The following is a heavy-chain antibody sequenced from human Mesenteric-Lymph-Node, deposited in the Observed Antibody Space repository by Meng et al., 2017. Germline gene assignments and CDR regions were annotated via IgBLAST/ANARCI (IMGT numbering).Heavy chain of an antibody. CDR1: GGSISSVDYY. CDR3: ASFDHIPRRNYFDY. CDR2: IHHSGSA. J-gene: IGHJ4*02. D-gene: IGHD2-21*01. V-gene: IGHV4-30-4*01. Sequence: VHLPGSCPRPGKPSQTLSLTFTVSGGSISSVDYYWSWIRQPPGKGLEWIGYIHHSGSAYYNPSLKSRVSISVDTSKNQFSLNLNSMTAADTAVYYCASFDHIPRRNYFDYWGQGTLVTVFS.